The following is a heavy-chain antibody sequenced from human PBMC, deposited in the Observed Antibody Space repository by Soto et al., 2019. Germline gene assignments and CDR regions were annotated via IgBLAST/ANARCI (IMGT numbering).Heavy chain of an antibody. D-gene: IGHD1-1*01. CDR3: AKGSGKGFYYYMDV. CDR1: GFTFEDYA. J-gene: IGHJ6*03. Sequence: SLRLSCAASGFTFEDYAMHWVRQAPGKGLEWVSGISWNSGSIGYADSVKGRFTISRDNAKNSLYLQMNSLRAEDTALYYCAKGSGKGFYYYMDVWGKGTTVTVSS. V-gene: IGHV3-9*01. CDR2: ISWNSGSI.